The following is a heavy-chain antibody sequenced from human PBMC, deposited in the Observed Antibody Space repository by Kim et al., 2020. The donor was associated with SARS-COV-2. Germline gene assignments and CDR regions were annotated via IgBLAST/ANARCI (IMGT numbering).Heavy chain of an antibody. V-gene: IGHV4-39*01. Sequence: SETLSLTCTVSGGSISSSSYYWGWIRQPPGKGLEWIGSIYYSGSTYYNPSLKSRVTISVDTSKNQFSLKLRSVTAADTAVYYCARLPIVVVPAYFDYWGQGTLVTVSS. CDR1: GGSISSSSYY. CDR2: IYYSGST. J-gene: IGHJ4*02. CDR3: ARLPIVVVPAYFDY. D-gene: IGHD2-2*01.